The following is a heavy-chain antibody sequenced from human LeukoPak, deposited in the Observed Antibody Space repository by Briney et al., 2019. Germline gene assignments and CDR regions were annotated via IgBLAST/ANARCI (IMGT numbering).Heavy chain of an antibody. CDR3: ARLSTLDY. CDR2: IYYSGST. CDR1: GGSISSSSYY. Sequence: SETLSLTCTVSGGSISSSSYYWGWIRQPPWKGLEWIGSIYYSGSTYYNPSLKSRVTISVDTSKNQFSLKLSSVTAADTAVYYCARLSTLDYWGQGILVTVSS. V-gene: IGHV4-39*01. J-gene: IGHJ4*02.